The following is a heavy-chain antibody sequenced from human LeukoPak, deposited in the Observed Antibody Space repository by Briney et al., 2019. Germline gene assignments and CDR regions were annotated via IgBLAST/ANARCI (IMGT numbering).Heavy chain of an antibody. CDR3: ARNQQLGGHSYYYYGMDV. J-gene: IGHJ6*02. CDR2: ISGGGVTT. CDR1: GFTSIAYA. V-gene: IGHV3-23*01. D-gene: IGHD3-16*01. Sequence: QPGGSLRLSCVGSGFTSIAYALTWARQAPGKGPEWVSGISGGGVTTYYADSVKGRFTISRDNSKNTLYLQMNSLRADDTAIYYCARNQQLGGHSYYYYGMDVWGQGTTVTVSS.